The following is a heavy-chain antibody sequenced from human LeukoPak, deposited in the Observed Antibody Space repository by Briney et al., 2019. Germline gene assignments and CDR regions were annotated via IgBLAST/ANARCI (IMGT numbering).Heavy chain of an antibody. J-gene: IGHJ4*02. CDR1: GSTLGNYV. CDR3: ARSFFQWNYGSCLDS. Sequence: GGSLRLSCAPSGSTLGNYVMQWVRQAPGRGLGWVPLIAHDGSNKHYADSAKGRFTISRENSKSTVYLQMNSLRPEDTAVYSCARSFFQWNYGSCLDSWGQGTPVTVSS. CDR2: IAHDGSNK. D-gene: IGHD1-7*01. V-gene: IGHV3-30*03.